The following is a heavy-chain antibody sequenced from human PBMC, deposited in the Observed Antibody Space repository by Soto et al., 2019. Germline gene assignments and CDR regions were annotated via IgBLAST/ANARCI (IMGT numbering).Heavy chain of an antibody. Sequence: EVQLVESGGGLVQPGGSLRLSCAASGFTFSSYSMNWVRQAPGKGLEWVSYISSSSSTIYYADSVKGRFTTSRDNAKNSLYLQMNRLRAEDTSVYSCARHPERIAEIGWFDPWGQGTLVTVSS. V-gene: IGHV3-48*01. D-gene: IGHD6-13*01. CDR1: GFTFSSYS. CDR3: ARHPERIAEIGWFDP. J-gene: IGHJ5*02. CDR2: ISSSSSTI.